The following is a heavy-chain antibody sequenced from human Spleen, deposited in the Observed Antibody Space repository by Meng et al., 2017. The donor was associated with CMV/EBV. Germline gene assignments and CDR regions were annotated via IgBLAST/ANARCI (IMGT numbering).Heavy chain of an antibody. J-gene: IGHJ4*02. V-gene: IGHV4-61*08. Sequence: SETLSLTCTVYGASVSSDDYHWSWIRQPPGKELEWIGQIYNIGRDTFNPSLRSRVTISADTSKNQFSLKLTSVTTADTAVYFCAAYLVGIGGRGYWGQGTVVTVSS. CDR3: AAYLVGIGGRGY. CDR1: GASVSSDDYH. D-gene: IGHD1-26*01. CDR2: IYNIGRD.